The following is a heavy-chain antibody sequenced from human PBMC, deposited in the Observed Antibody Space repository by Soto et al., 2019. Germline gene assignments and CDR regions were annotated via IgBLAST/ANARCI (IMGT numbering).Heavy chain of an antibody. CDR1: GYTFTSYY. D-gene: IGHD4-17*01. Sequence: QVQLVQSGAEVKKPGASVKVSCKASGYTFTSYYMHWVRQAPGQGLEWMGIINPSGGSTSYAQKFQGRATMTRDTSTSTVYMELSSLRSEDTAVYYCARVPGPGYGDQGFDYWGQGTLVTVSS. CDR3: ARVPGPGYGDQGFDY. J-gene: IGHJ4*02. V-gene: IGHV1-46*01. CDR2: INPSGGST.